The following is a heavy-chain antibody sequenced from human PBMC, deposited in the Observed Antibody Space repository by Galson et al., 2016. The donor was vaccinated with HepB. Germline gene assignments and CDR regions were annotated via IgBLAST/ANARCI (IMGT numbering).Heavy chain of an antibody. V-gene: IGHV2-5*02. J-gene: IGHJ2*01. CDR3: AHGDQYKVNTCAKNWYVDL. CDR2: IYGDDDT. CDR1: GFSLSTNEVS. Sequence: PALVKPTQTLTLTCAVSGFSLSTNEVSVGWIRQPPGKALEWLALIYGDDDTRYNPSLRSRLTITKDTSRNQVFLSMTNIDPVDTPTYYCAHGDQYKVNTCAKNWYVDLWGRGTLITVSS. D-gene: IGHD1-14*01.